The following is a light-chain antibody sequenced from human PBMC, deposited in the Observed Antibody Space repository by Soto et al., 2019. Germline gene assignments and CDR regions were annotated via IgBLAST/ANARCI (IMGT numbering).Light chain of an antibody. Sequence: DIQMTQSPPSLSASVGDRVTITCRASQTIDTFANWYQQKPGKAPKLLIFGASSLHSGVPSRFSGSGSGTDFTLTITSLQPEDFATYYYQQSYTIPLTFGGGTKVEIK. CDR2: GAS. J-gene: IGKJ4*01. CDR1: QTIDTF. CDR3: QQSYTIPLT. V-gene: IGKV1-39*01.